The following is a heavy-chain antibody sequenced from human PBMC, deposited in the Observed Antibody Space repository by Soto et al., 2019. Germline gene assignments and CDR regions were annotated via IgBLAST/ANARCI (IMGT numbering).Heavy chain of an antibody. Sequence: QVQLVESGGGLVKPGGSLRLSCAVSGFTFSDYYMTWIRQAPGKGLEWVSYISGSTSHTNYADSVKGRFTISRDNAKNSLVLQRNSLRAEDTAVYYCARGRGAAADYFDFWGQGNLVTVSS. J-gene: IGHJ4*02. V-gene: IGHV3-11*05. D-gene: IGHD6-13*01. CDR2: ISGSTSHT. CDR3: ARGRGAAADYFDF. CDR1: GFTFSDYY.